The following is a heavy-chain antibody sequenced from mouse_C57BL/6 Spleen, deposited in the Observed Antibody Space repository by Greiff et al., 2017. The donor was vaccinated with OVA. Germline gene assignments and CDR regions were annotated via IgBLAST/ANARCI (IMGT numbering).Heavy chain of an antibody. Sequence: VQLKQPGAELVKPGASVKLSCKASGYTFTSYWMQWVKQRPGQGLEWIGEIDPSDSYTNYNQKFKGKATLTVDTSSSTAYMQLSSLTSEDSAVYYCARAGGTGPMDYWGQGTSVTVSS. D-gene: IGHD3-3*01. V-gene: IGHV1-50*01. CDR3: ARAGGTGPMDY. J-gene: IGHJ4*01. CDR1: GYTFTSYW. CDR2: IDPSDSYT.